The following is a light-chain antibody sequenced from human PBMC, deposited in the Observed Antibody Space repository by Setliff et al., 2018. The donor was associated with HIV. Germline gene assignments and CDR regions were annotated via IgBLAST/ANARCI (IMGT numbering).Light chain of an antibody. CDR1: RSDVGVYNS. V-gene: IGLV2-14*03. CDR2: DVS. Sequence: QSALTQPASVSGSPGQVITVSCTGTRSDVGVYNSVSWFQQHPGRAPKLIIFDVSSRPSGVSNRFSGSKFGNTASLTISGLQTEDEADYYCDSYTSTGIYVFGTGTKVTVL. CDR3: DSYTSTGIYV. J-gene: IGLJ1*01.